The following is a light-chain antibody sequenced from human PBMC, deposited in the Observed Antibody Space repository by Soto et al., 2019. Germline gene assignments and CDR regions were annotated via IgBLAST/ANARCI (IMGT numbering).Light chain of an antibody. CDR1: TSNIGSHY. V-gene: IGLV1-51*01. J-gene: IGLJ2*01. CDR2: DDD. CDR3: ATWDSSLNVVL. Sequence: QSVLTQPPSVSAAPGEKVTISCSGSTSNIGSHYVSWYQQFPRTAPKLLIYDDDRRPSGMPDRFSGSKSGTSATLGITGLQTGDEADYHCATWDSSLNVVLFGGGTKVTVL.